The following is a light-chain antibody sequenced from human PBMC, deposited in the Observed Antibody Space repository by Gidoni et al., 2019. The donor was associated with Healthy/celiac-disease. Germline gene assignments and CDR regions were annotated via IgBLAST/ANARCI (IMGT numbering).Light chain of an antibody. J-gene: IGLJ2*01. Sequence: QSVLTQPPSASGTSGQRVTISSSGSSSTIGSNTVNWYQQLPGTAPKLLIYSNNQRPSGVPDRFSGSKSGTSASLAISGLQSEDEADYYCAAWDDSLNGVVFGGGTKLTVL. CDR1: SSTIGSNT. CDR3: AAWDDSLNGVV. V-gene: IGLV1-44*01. CDR2: SNN.